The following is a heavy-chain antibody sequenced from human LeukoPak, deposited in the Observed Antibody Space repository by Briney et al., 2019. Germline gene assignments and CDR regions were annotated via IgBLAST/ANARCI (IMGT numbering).Heavy chain of an antibody. D-gene: IGHD1-26*01. CDR2: ISGSGGGT. J-gene: IGHJ4*02. CDR3: AKGLEVGGAKGADY. CDR1: GFTFSSYG. Sequence: GGSLRLSCAASGFTFSSYGMHWVRQAPGKGLEWISAISGSGGGTYYADSVKGRFTISRDNSKNTLYLQLNSLRVEDTAVYYCAKGLEVGGAKGADYWGQGTLVTVSS. V-gene: IGHV3-23*01.